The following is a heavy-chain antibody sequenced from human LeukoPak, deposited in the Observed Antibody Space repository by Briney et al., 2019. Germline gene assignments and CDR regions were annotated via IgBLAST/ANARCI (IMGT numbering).Heavy chain of an antibody. CDR1: GGTFSSYA. J-gene: IGHJ4*02. D-gene: IGHD2-2*01. CDR2: IIPIFGTA. CDR3: AREVLDCSSTSCYRAGLGLDY. Sequence: GASVKVSCKGSGGTFSSYAISWVRQAPGQGLEWMGGIIPIFGTANYAQKFQGRVTITTDESTSTAYMELSSLRSEDTAVYYCAREVLDCSSTSCYRAGLGLDYWGQGTLVTVSS. V-gene: IGHV1-69*05.